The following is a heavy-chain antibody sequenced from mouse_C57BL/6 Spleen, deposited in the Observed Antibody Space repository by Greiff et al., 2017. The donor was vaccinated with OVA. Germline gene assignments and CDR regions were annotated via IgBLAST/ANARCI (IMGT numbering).Heavy chain of an antibody. V-gene: IGHV5-4*03. CDR3: ARGVYDYDWFAY. J-gene: IGHJ3*01. D-gene: IGHD2-4*01. CDR1: GFTFSSYA. CDR2: ISDGGSYN. Sequence: DVKLVESGGGLVKPGGSLKLSCAASGFTFSSYAMSWVRQTPEKRLEWVATISDGGSYNYYPDNVKGRFTISGDNARKILYLQMSQLKSEDTAMYYCARGVYDYDWFAYWGQGTLVTVSA.